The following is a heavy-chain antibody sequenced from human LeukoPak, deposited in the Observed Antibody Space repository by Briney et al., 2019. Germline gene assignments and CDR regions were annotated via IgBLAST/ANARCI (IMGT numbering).Heavy chain of an antibody. CDR1: GYTFTDYY. CDR3: ARYYYDSSGYYYDDY. V-gene: IGHV1-2*02. CDR2: INPNSGGT. D-gene: IGHD3-22*01. J-gene: IGHJ4*02. Sequence: ATVTVSCKASGYTFTDYYMHWVRQAPGQGLEWMGWINPNSGGTNYAQKFQGRVTMTRDTSISTAYMELSRLRSDDTAVYYCARYYYDSSGYYYDDYWGQGTLVTVSS.